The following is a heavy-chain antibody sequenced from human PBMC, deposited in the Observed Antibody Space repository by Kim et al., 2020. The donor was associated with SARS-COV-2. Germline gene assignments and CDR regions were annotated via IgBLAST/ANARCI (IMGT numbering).Heavy chain of an antibody. CDR1: GGSFSGYY. CDR2: INHSGST. D-gene: IGHD5-18*01. Sequence: SETLSLTCAVYGGSFSGYYWSWIRQPPGKGLEWIGEINHSGSTNYNPSLKSRVTTSVDTSKNQFPLKLSSVTAADTAVYYCARGTRGYSRWFDYWGQGTLVTVSS. V-gene: IGHV4-34*01. J-gene: IGHJ4*02. CDR3: ARGTRGYSRWFDY.